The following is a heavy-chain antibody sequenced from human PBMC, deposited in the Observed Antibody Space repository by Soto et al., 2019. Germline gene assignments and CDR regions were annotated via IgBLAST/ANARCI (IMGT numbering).Heavy chain of an antibody. J-gene: IGHJ5*02. D-gene: IGHD5-18*01. CDR3: ARIPVDTYMINWFDP. CDR1: GGSVSSGDFS. CDR2: IYYSGST. V-gene: IGHV4-61*08. Sequence: SETLSLTCTVSGGSVSSGDFSGSGIRQPPGKGLEWIGYIYYSGSTNYNPSLKSRVSISLDTSKNQFSLRLTSVTAADTAVYYCARIPVDTYMINWFDPWGQGTLVTVSS.